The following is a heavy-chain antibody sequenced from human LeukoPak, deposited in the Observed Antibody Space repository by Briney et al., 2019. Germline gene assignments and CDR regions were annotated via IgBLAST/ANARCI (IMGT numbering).Heavy chain of an antibody. J-gene: IGHJ6*03. CDR2: IIPIFGTA. Sequence: ASVKVSCKASGGTFSSYAISWVRQAPGQGLEWMGGIIPIFGTANYAQKFQGRVTITADKSTSTAYMELRSLRSDDTAVYYCARENGYGGNSDYYYYMDVWGKGTTVTVSS. D-gene: IGHD4-23*01. CDR3: ARENGYGGNSDYYYYMDV. V-gene: IGHV1-69*06. CDR1: GGTFSSYA.